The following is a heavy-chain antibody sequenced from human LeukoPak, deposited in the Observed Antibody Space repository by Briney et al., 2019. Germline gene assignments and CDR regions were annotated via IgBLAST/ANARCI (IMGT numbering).Heavy chain of an antibody. J-gene: IGHJ4*02. CDR2: IRYDGSDK. CDR3: AKDAWEVGATSEIDH. V-gene: IGHV3-30*02. D-gene: IGHD1-26*01. Sequence: GGSLRLSCATSGFIFSSYGLHWVRQAPGKGLAWVAFIRYDGSDKYYADSVKGRFTISRDNSKNKVYLQMNSLRAEDTAVYYCAKDAWEVGATSEIDHWGQGTLVTVSS. CDR1: GFIFSSYG.